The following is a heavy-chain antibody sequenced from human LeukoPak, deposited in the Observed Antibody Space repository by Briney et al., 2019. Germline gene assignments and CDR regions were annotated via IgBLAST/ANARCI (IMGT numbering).Heavy chain of an antibody. V-gene: IGHV4-34*01. D-gene: IGHD6-13*01. J-gene: IGHJ4*02. CDR3: ASLGLGSSWYSDY. CDR2: INHSGST. Sequence: PSETLSLTCAVYGGSFSGYYWGWIRQPPGKGLEWIGEINHSGSTNYNPSLKSRVTIPVDTSKNQFSLKLSSVTAADTAVYYCASLGLGSSWYSDYWGQGTLVTVSS. CDR1: GGSFSGYY.